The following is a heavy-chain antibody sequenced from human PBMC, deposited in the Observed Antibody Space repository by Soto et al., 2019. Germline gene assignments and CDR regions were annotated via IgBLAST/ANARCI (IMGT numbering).Heavy chain of an antibody. CDR3: ARWESGDWYLGI. J-gene: IGHJ4*02. CDR1: GFALSGYW. D-gene: IGHD2-21*02. V-gene: IGHV3-7*03. Sequence: EVQLVESGGGLVQPGGSLRLSCAASGFALSGYWMTWVRQAPGKGLAGVASIHPDGTLEYYVDSVKGRFTTSRDNADTPLVLQMLCLRVEDTAVYYCARWESGDWYLGIWGQGTLVTVSS. CDR2: IHPDGTLE.